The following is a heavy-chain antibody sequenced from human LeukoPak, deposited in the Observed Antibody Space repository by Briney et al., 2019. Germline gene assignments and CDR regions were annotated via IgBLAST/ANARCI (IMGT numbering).Heavy chain of an antibody. CDR1: GFTFSSYA. Sequence: GGSLRLSCAASGFTFSSYAMHWVRQAPGKGLEWVAVISYDGSNKYYADSVKGRFTISRDNSKNTLYLQMNSLRAEDTAVYYCARASQTKYSSSFNWFDPWGQGTLVTVSS. J-gene: IGHJ5*02. CDR2: ISYDGSNK. V-gene: IGHV3-30-3*01. D-gene: IGHD6-6*01. CDR3: ARASQTKYSSSFNWFDP.